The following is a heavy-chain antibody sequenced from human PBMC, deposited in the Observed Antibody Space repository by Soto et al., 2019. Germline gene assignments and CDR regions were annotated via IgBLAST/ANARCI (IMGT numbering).Heavy chain of an antibody. V-gene: IGHV4-31*03. Sequence: SKTLSLTCTVSGGSISSGGYYWSWIRQHPGKGLEWIGYIYYSGSTYYNPSLKSRVTISVDTSKNQFSLKLSSVTAADTAVYYCARDRVGYYDSSGYYTDAFDIWGQGTMVTVSS. CDR3: ARDRVGYYDSSGYYTDAFDI. CDR2: IYYSGST. D-gene: IGHD3-22*01. CDR1: GGSISSGGYY. J-gene: IGHJ3*02.